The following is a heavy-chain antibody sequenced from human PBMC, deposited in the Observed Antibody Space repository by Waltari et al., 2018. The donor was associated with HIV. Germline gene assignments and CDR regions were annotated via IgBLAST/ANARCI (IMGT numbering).Heavy chain of an antibody. CDR2: IYYSGST. CDR1: GGSISSSSYY. D-gene: IGHD3-3*01. J-gene: IGHJ5*02. CDR3: ARVGLEWLLYGGNWFDP. V-gene: IGHV4-39*07. Sequence: QLQLQESGPGLVKPSETLSLTCTVSGGSISSSSYYWGWIRQPPGKGLEWIGSIYYSGSTYYNPSLKSRVTISVDTSKNQFSLKLSSVTAADTAVYYCARVGLEWLLYGGNWFDPWGQGTLVTVSS.